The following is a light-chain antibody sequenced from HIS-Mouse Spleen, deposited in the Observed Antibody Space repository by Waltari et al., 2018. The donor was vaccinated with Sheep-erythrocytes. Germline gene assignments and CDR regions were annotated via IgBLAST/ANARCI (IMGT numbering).Light chain of an antibody. CDR2: DLR. CDR3: CSYAGSYNHV. Sequence: QSALTQPRSVSGSPGQSVTISCTGTSSDVGGYNYVSWYQQHPGQAPKLMLYDLRKRPSGVPDRFSGSKSGNTASLTISGLQAEDDADYYCCSYAGSYNHVFATGTKVTVL. CDR1: SSDVGGYNY. V-gene: IGLV2-11*01. J-gene: IGLJ1*01.